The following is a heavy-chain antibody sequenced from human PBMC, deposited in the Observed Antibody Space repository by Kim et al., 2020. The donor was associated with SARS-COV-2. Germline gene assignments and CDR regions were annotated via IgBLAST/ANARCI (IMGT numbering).Heavy chain of an antibody. Sequence: ASVKVSCKASGYTFTGYYMHWVRQAPGQGLEWMGRINPNSGGTNYAQKFQGRVTMTRDTSISTAYMELSRLRSDDTAVYYCAREGYDYVWGSYQRAWFDPWGQGTLVTVSS. V-gene: IGHV1-2*06. CDR1: GYTFTGYY. D-gene: IGHD3-16*01. J-gene: IGHJ5*02. CDR2: INPNSGGT. CDR3: AREGYDYVWGSYQRAWFDP.